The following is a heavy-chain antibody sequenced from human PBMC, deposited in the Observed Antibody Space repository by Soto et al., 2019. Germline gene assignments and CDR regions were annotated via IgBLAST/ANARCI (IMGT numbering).Heavy chain of an antibody. CDR1: GYTFTSYG. V-gene: IGHV1-18*01. CDR3: AREGDYYDSSGYSAYYYYYGMDV. J-gene: IGHJ6*02. D-gene: IGHD3-22*01. Sequence: QVQLVQSGAEVKKPGASVKVSCKASGYTFTSYGISWVRQAPGQGLEWMGWISAYNGNTNYAQKLQDRVTMTTDTSTSTADMELRSLRSDDTAVYYCAREGDYYDSSGYSAYYYYYGMDVWGQGTTVTVSS. CDR2: ISAYNGNT.